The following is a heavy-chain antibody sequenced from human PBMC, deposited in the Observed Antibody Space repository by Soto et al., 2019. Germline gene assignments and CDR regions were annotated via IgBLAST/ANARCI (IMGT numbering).Heavy chain of an antibody. CDR2: IWYDGSNK. V-gene: IGHV3-33*01. CDR3: ARVPGYSSVWYWYFDL. CDR1: GFTFSSYG. Sequence: QVQLVESGGGVVQPGRSLRLSCAASGFTFSSYGMHWVRQAPGKGLEWVAVIWYDGSNKYYADSVKGRFTISRDNSKKTVHMQMNSLRAEDTAVYYCARVPGYSSVWYWYFDLWGRGTLVTVSS. D-gene: IGHD6-19*01. J-gene: IGHJ2*01.